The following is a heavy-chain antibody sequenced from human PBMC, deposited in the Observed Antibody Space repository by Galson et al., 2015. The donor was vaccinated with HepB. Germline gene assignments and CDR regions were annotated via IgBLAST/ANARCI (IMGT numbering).Heavy chain of an antibody. CDR3: VRDLFWSGYYLFS. Sequence: SLRLSCAASGFSFTTYWMHWVRQVPGKGLVWVSRINSDGSYKNYADSVKGRFTISRDNAKNTVYLQMNSLRDEDTALYYCVRDLFWSGYYLFSWGQGTLVTVSA. CDR1: GFSFTTYW. CDR2: INSDGSYK. V-gene: IGHV3-74*01. J-gene: IGHJ5*02. D-gene: IGHD3-3*01.